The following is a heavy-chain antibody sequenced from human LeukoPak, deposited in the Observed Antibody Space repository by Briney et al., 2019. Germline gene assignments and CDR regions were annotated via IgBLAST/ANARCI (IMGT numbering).Heavy chain of an antibody. CDR3: ARGPPPMFRGLIRRFENDS. J-gene: IGHJ4*02. Sequence: SETLSLTCTVSDGSISSSSYYWGWIRQPPGKGLGWIGEIDNSGRTNYNPSLKSRLTISVDTSKDQFSLRLSSVTAADSAVYYCARGPPPMFRGLIRRFENDSWGQGTLVTVSS. CDR2: IDNSGRT. D-gene: IGHD3-10*01. V-gene: IGHV4-39*07. CDR1: DGSISSSSYY.